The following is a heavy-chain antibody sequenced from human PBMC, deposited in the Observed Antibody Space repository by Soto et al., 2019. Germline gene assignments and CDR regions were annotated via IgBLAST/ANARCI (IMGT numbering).Heavy chain of an antibody. V-gene: IGHV1-69*01. D-gene: IGHD6-13*01. CDR3: AGSYGTSWYGEY. CDR1: GGTFNNYA. Sequence: QLVLLQSGAEVKKPGSSVTVSCNASGGTFNNYAVTWVRQAPGQGLEWIGGIIPVIGSANYAQKFQGRVTISADESTSTAYMDLNSLRSDDTAAYYCAGSYGTSWYGEYWGQGPPVTVSS. J-gene: IGHJ4*02. CDR2: IIPVIGSA.